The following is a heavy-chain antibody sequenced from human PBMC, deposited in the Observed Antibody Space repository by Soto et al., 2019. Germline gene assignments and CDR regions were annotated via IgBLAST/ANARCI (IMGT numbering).Heavy chain of an antibody. D-gene: IGHD3-3*01. CDR3: ATSTIFGVINVS. Sequence: SETLSLTCTVSAGSISSGGYYWSWIRQHPGKGLEWIGYIYYSGSIYYNPSLKSRVTISVDKSKNQFSLKLSSVTAADTAVYYCATSTIFGVINVSWGQGTLVTVSS. CDR1: AGSISSGGYY. V-gene: IGHV4-31*03. CDR2: IYYSGSI. J-gene: IGHJ5*02.